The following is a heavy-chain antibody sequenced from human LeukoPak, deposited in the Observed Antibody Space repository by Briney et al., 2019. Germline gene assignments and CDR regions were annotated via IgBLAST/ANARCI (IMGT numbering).Heavy chain of an antibody. V-gene: IGHV3-7*01. J-gene: IGHJ4*02. CDR3: ATSQRGSFDY. Sequence: PGGSLRLSCVASGFTFRNYWMSWVRQAPGRGLEWVANINQDGSGEYYVDSVKGRFTISRDNAKNSLYLQMNSLRAEDTAIFYCATSQRGSFDYWGQGTLVTVSS. D-gene: IGHD1-26*01. CDR1: GFTFRNYW. CDR2: INQDGSGE.